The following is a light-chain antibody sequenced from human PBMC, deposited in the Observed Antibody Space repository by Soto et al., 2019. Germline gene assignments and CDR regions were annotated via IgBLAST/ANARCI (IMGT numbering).Light chain of an antibody. J-gene: IGKJ4*01. Sequence: EIVMTQSPATLSVSPGGRATLSCRASQSISDTLAWYQQKPGQAPRLLIYGASKRATGFPARFSGSGPGTEFTLTITSLQSEDVAVYYCQQYNEWPLTFGGGTKVDI. CDR2: GAS. CDR3: QQYNEWPLT. CDR1: QSISDT. V-gene: IGKV3-15*01.